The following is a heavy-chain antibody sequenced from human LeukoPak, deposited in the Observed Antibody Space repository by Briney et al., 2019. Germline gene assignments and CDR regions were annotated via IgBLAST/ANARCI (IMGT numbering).Heavy chain of an antibody. CDR1: RFSFSSYG. D-gene: IGHD1-26*01. CDR2: IWYDGSNK. Sequence: GGSLRLSCAASRFSFSSYGMHWVRQAPGKGLEWVAIIWYDGSNKYYADSVKGRFTISRDNSKNTLYLQMNSLRAEDTAVYYCAKTRVWELLRRDSYYYYMDVWGKGTTVTVSS. CDR3: AKTRVWELLRRDSYYYYMDV. V-gene: IGHV3-33*06. J-gene: IGHJ6*03.